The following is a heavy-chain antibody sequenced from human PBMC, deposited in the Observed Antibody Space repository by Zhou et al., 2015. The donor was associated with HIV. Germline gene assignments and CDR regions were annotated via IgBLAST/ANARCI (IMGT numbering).Heavy chain of an antibody. D-gene: IGHD6-13*01. CDR1: GGTFSSYA. CDR3: ARAGGLAAAGALYYFDY. V-gene: IGHV1-69*01. Sequence: QVQLVQSGAEVKKPGSSVKVSCKASGGTFSSYAISWVRQAPGQGLEWMGGIIPIFGTANYAQKFQGRVTITADESTSTAYMELSSLRSEDTAVYYCARAGGLAAAGALYYFDYWGQGTLVTVSS. CDR2: IIPIFGTA. J-gene: IGHJ4*02.